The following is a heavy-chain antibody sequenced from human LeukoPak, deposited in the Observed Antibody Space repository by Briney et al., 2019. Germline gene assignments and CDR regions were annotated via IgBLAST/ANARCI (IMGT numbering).Heavy chain of an antibody. CDR2: ISGDGVST. J-gene: IGHJ6*02. D-gene: IGHD6-19*01. V-gene: IGHV3-43*02. CDR3: ARDRSSVNYGMDV. Sequence: PGGSLRLSCVASGLPIADFAMHWVRQAPGKGLELVSLISGDGVSTFYADSVKGRFSISRDNAKNSLYLQMNSLRAEDTAVYYCARDRSSVNYGMDVWGQGTTVTVSS. CDR1: GLPIADFA.